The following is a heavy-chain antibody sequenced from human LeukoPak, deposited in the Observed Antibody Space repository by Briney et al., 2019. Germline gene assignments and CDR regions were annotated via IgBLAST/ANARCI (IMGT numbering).Heavy chain of an antibody. D-gene: IGHD3-16*02. CDR2: IYYSGST. CDR3: ARQYYDYVWGSYRRPFDY. V-gene: IGHV4-39*01. CDR1: GGSISSSSYY. Sequence: PSETLSLTCTVSGGSISSSSYYWGWIRQPPGKGLEWIVSIYYSGSTYYNPSLKSLVTISVDTSKNQFSLKLSSVTAADTAVYYCARQYYDYVWGSYRRPFDYWGQGTLVTVSS. J-gene: IGHJ4*02.